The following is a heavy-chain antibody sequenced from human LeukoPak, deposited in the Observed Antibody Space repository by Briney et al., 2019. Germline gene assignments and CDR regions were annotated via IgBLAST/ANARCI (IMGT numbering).Heavy chain of an antibody. CDR2: IIPIFGTA. Sequence: ASVKVSCKASGYTFTSFGIGWVRQAPGQGLEWMGGIIPIFGTANYAQKFQGRVTITADESTSTAYMELSSLRSEDTAVYYCARARVVRGVKATGIDYWGQGTLVTVSS. D-gene: IGHD3-10*01. J-gene: IGHJ4*02. CDR3: ARARVVRGVKATGIDY. CDR1: GYTFTSFG. V-gene: IGHV1-69*13.